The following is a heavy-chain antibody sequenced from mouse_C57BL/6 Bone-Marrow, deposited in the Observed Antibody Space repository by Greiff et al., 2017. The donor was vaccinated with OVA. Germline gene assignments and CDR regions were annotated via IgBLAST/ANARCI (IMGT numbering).Heavy chain of an antibody. J-gene: IGHJ3*01. Sequence: EVKVEESGPGLVKPSQSLSLTCSVTGYSITSGYYWNWIRQFPGNKLEWMGYISYDGSNNYNPSLKNRISITRDTSKNQFFLKLNSVTTEDTATYYCARVGLPGGFAYWGQGTLVTVSA. CDR3: ARVGLPGGFAY. CDR1: GYSITSGYY. V-gene: IGHV3-6*01. D-gene: IGHD5-5*01. CDR2: ISYDGSN.